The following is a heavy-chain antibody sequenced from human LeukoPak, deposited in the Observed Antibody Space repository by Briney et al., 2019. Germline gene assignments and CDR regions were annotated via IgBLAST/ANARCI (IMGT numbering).Heavy chain of an antibody. D-gene: IGHD6-13*01. V-gene: IGHV4-59*01. CDR3: ASGIAAPLNWFDP. CDR1: GGSIRSYY. CDR2: IYYSGST. Sequence: PSETLSLSCTVSGGSIRSYYWSWIRQPPGKGLEWIGYIYYSGSTNYNPSLKSRVTISVDTSKNQFSLKLSSVTAADTAVYYCASGIAAPLNWFDPWGQGTLVTVSS. J-gene: IGHJ5*02.